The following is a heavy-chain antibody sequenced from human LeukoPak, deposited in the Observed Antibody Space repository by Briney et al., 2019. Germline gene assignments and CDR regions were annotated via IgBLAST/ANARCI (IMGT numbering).Heavy chain of an antibody. CDR3: AKAMVVAAMWDY. V-gene: IGHV3-30*18. Sequence: GGSLRLSCAASGFTFSSYGMHWVRKAPGKGLEWVAVISYDGSNKYYADSVKGRFTISRDNSKNTLYLQMNSLRAEDTAVYYRAKAMVVAAMWDYWGQGTLVTVSS. J-gene: IGHJ4*02. CDR1: GFTFSSYG. D-gene: IGHD2-15*01. CDR2: ISYDGSNK.